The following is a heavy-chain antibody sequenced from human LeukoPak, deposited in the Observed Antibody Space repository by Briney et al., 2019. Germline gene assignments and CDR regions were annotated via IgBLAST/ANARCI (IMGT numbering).Heavy chain of an antibody. D-gene: IGHD3-10*01. Sequence: ASVKVSCKVSGYTLTELSMHWVRQAPGKGLEWMGGFDPEDGETIYAQKFQGRVTMTEDTSTDTAYMELSSLRSEDTAVYYCATLSMVRGVNDYWGQGTLVTVSS. CDR2: FDPEDGET. J-gene: IGHJ4*02. V-gene: IGHV1-24*01. CDR1: GYTLTELS. CDR3: ATLSMVRGVNDY.